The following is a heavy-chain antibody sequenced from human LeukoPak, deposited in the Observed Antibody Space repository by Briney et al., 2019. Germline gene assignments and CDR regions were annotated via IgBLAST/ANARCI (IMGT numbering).Heavy chain of an antibody. D-gene: IGHD2-8*01. J-gene: IGHJ5*02. V-gene: IGHV3-23*01. CDR2: IRAGGGST. Sequence: GGSLRLSCAASGFTFSNYAMTWVRQAPGKGLEWVSGIRAGGGSTNFADSVRGLFTLSTDNSKNTLYLQMNSLRAEDAAIYYCAKDGGSEMGFDHWGQGTLVTVSS. CDR3: AKDGGSEMGFDH. CDR1: GFTFSNYA.